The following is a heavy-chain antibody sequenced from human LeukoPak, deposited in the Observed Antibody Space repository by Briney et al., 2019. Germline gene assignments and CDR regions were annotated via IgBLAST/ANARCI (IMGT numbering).Heavy chain of an antibody. V-gene: IGHV4-59*01. J-gene: IGHJ4*02. D-gene: IGHD1-7*01. Sequence: SETLSLTCTVSGGSISSYYWSWIRQPPGKGLEWIGYIYYSGSTNYNPSLKSRVTISVDTSKNQFSLNLSSVTAADTAVYYCARDNWNYGAVDYWGQGTLVTVSS. CDR3: ARDNWNYGAVDY. CDR2: IYYSGST. CDR1: GGSISSYY.